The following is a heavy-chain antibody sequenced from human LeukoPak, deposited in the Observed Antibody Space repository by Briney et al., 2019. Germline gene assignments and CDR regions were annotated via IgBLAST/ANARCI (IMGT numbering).Heavy chain of an antibody. J-gene: IGHJ3*01. Sequence: GGSLRLSCAASGFTFNNFWMSWVRQAPGKGLEWAANIKKDGSEEDYVDSVKGRFTVSRDNVKNSLYLQMNSLRAEDTAVYYCARDIDDAFDLWGQGTMVTVSS. CDR1: GFTFNNFW. D-gene: IGHD1-26*01. V-gene: IGHV3-7*01. CDR2: IKKDGSEE. CDR3: ARDIDDAFDL.